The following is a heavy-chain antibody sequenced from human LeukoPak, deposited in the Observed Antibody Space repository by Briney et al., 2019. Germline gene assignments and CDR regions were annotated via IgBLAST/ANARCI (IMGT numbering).Heavy chain of an antibody. CDR1: GGSISSSSYY. CDR2: IYTSGST. J-gene: IGHJ6*03. V-gene: IGHV4-39*07. D-gene: IGHD3-3*01. Sequence: SETLSLTCTVSGGSISSSSYYWGWIRQPPGKGLEWIGSIYTSGSTNYNPSLKSRVTMSVDTSKNQFSLKLSSVTASDTAVYYCARVGDFWSGPKQYYYYMDVWGKGTTITVSS. CDR3: ARVGDFWSGPKQYYYYMDV.